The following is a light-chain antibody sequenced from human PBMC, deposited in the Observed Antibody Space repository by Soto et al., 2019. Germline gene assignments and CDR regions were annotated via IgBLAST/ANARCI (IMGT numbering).Light chain of an antibody. V-gene: IGKV1-39*01. CDR3: QHTYSVPAT. J-gene: IGKJ4*01. CDR2: AAS. Sequence: DIQMTQSPSSLSASVGDRLTITCRASQSIDSYLNWYQQKPGKAPKLLIYAASSLQSGVPSRFSGSGSGTDFTVTISSLQPEDFATYYCQHTYSVPATFGGGTKVDIK. CDR1: QSIDSY.